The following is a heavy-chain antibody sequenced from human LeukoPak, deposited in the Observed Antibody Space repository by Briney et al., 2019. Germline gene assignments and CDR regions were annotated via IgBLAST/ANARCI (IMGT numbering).Heavy chain of an antibody. D-gene: IGHD3-22*01. CDR3: ARGHFDSSGYSNPLDS. CDR2: IHTSGDT. J-gene: IGHJ4*02. Sequence: SETLSLTCTVSGASISSYYWSWIRQSPGKGLEWIGYIHTSGDTKSNPSLKSRVTMSVDTSKNEFSLKLRPVAAADTALYYCARGHFDSSGYSNPLDSWGQGTLVTVSS. V-gene: IGHV4-4*09. CDR1: GASISSYY.